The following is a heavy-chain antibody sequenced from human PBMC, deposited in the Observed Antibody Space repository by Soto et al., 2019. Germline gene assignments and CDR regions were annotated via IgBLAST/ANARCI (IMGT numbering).Heavy chain of an antibody. CDR3: ARGWGRIFDC. J-gene: IGHJ4*02. Sequence: QVQLQQWGAGLLKPSETLSLTCAVYGGSFSGYYWNWIRQPPGKGLEWIGEINHSGSTNYKPSLKSRVTLSVDTSKHQSSLKLSSVTAADTAMYYCARGWGRIFDCWGQGTLVTVSS. CDR2: INHSGST. V-gene: IGHV4-34*01. CDR1: GGSFSGYY. D-gene: IGHD7-27*01.